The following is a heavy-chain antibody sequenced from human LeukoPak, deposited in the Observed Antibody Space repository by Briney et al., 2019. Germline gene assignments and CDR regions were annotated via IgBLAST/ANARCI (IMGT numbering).Heavy chain of an antibody. D-gene: IGHD1-26*01. CDR1: GFSFTDYP. V-gene: IGHV3-21*05. CDR3: AREGAVGATTIKAADY. CDR2: IRTTAEGAKYA. Sequence: GGSLRLSCATSGFSFTDYPMNWVRQAPGKGLEWISNIRTTAEGAKYAYYADSVKGRVTISRDNAKNSLYLQMNSLRAEDTAVYYCAREGAVGATTIKAADYWGQGTLVTVSS. J-gene: IGHJ4*02.